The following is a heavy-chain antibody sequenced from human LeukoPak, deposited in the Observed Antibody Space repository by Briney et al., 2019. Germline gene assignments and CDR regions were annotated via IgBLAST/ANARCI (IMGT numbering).Heavy chain of an antibody. D-gene: IGHD3-16*01. CDR2: IYHSGST. CDR3: ARESIYTSTGHDY. Sequence: KASETLSLTCAVSGYFINSGYYWAWIRQPPGKGLEWIGSIYHSGSTYYNPSLKSRVTISVDTPKNQFFLKLSSVTAADSAVYYCARESIYTSTGHDYWGQGTLVTVSS. CDR1: GYFINSGYY. V-gene: IGHV4-38-2*02. J-gene: IGHJ4*02.